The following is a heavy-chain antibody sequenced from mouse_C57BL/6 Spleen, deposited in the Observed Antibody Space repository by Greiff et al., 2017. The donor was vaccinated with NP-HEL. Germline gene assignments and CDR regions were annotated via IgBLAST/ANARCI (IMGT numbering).Heavy chain of an antibody. D-gene: IGHD2-3*01. CDR2: IDPSDSYT. V-gene: IGHV1-50*01. CDR1: GYTFTSYW. J-gene: IGHJ2*01. Sequence: VQLQQPGAELVKPGASVKLSCKASGYTFTSYWMQWVKQRPGQGLEWIGEIDPSDSYTNYNQKFKGKATLTVDTSSSTAYMQLSSLTSEDSAVYYCARSGHGYYGDYFDYWGQGTTLTVSS. CDR3: ARSGHGYYGDYFDY.